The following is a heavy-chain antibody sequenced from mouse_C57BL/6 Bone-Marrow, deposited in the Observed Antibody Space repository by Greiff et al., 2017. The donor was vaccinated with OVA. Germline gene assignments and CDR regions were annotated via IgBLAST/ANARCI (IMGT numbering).Heavy chain of an antibody. V-gene: IGHV1-55*01. CDR1: GYTFTSYW. CDR3: ARGDYSNPWFAY. Sequence: QVQLQQPGAELVKPGASVKMSCKASGYTFTSYWITWVKQRPGQGLEWIGAIYPGSGSTNYNEKFKSKATLTVDTSSSTAYMQLSSLTSEDSAVYYCARGDYSNPWFAYWGQGTLVTVSA. CDR2: IYPGSGST. J-gene: IGHJ3*01. D-gene: IGHD2-5*01.